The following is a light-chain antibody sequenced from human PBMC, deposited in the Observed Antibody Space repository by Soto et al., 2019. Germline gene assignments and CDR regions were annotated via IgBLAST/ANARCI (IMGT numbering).Light chain of an antibody. CDR3: QQRSNWHSIT. J-gene: IGKJ5*01. CDR1: QSVSSY. V-gene: IGKV3-11*01. Sequence: EIVLTQSPATLSVSPGARATLSCRASQSVSSYLAWYQQKPGQATRLLIFDASTRATGIPARFSGSGSGTDFTLTISSLEPEDFAVYYCQQRSNWHSITFGQGTRLEIK. CDR2: DAS.